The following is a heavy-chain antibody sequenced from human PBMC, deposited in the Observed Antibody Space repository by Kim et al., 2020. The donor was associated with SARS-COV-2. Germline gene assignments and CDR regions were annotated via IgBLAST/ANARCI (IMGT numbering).Heavy chain of an antibody. CDR3: ARAPMPYGMDV. J-gene: IGHJ6*02. CDR2: INHSGST. D-gene: IGHD2-2*01. V-gene: IGHV4-34*01. CDR1: GGSFSGYY. Sequence: SETLSLTCAVYGGSFSGYYWSWIRQPPGKGLEWIGEINHSGSTNYNPSLKSRVTISVDTSKNQFSLKLSSVTAADTAVYYCARAPMPYGMDVWGQGTTVTVSS.